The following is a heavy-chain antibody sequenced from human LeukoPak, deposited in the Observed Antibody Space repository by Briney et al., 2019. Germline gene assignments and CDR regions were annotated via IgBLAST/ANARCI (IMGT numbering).Heavy chain of an antibody. V-gene: IGHV3-53*01. J-gene: IGHJ4*02. D-gene: IGHD4-23*01. CDR2: IYSGGST. CDR3: ARDYGGNVFDY. CDR1: GFTVSRKY. Sequence: GGSLRLSCAPSGFTVSRKYMSCVRQAPGRGLEWVSVIYSGGSTYYADSVKGRFTISRDNSKNTLYLQLNSLRAEDTAVYYCARDYGGNVFDYWGQGTLVTVSS.